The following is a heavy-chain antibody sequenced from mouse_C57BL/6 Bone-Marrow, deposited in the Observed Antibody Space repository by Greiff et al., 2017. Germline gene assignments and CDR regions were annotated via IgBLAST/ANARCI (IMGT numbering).Heavy chain of an antibody. CDR1: GYTFTDYE. CDR3: TRPGDY. V-gene: IGHV1-15*01. J-gene: IGHJ4*01. Sequence: QVQLQQSGAELVRPGASVTLSCKASGYTFTDYEMHWVKQTPVHGLEWIGAIDPETGGTAYNQKFKGKAILTVDKSSSTAYMALRSLTSEYSAVYYCTRPGDYWGQGTSVTVSS. CDR2: IDPETGGT.